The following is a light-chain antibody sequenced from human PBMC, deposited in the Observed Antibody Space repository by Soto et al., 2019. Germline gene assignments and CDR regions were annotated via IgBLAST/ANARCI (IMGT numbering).Light chain of an antibody. V-gene: IGKV3-20*01. J-gene: IGKJ1*01. CDR2: ASS. CDR1: QSVSSSS. CDR3: QQYGSSPGT. Sequence: EIVLTQSPGTLSLSPGERATLSCRASQSVSSSSLAWYQQKPGQAPRLLIYASSSRATGIPDRFSGSGSGTCFTLTISRLEPEDFAVYYCQQYGSSPGTFGQGTKVEIK.